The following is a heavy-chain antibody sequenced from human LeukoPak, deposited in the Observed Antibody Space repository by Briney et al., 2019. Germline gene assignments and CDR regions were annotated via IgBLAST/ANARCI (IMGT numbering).Heavy chain of an antibody. Sequence: GGSLRLSCAASGFTFDDYAMHWVRQAPGKGLEWVSGISWNSGSIGYADSVKGRFTISRDNAKNSLYLQMNSLRAEDTALYYCAKDYYDILTGYPSGAFDIWGQGTMVTVSS. CDR1: GFTFDDYA. D-gene: IGHD3-9*01. CDR2: ISWNSGSI. CDR3: AKDYYDILTGYPSGAFDI. V-gene: IGHV3-9*01. J-gene: IGHJ3*02.